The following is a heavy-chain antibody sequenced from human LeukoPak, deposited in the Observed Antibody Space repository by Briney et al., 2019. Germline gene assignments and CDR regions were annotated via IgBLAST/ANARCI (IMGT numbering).Heavy chain of an antibody. V-gene: IGHV4-59*08. CDR1: GGSISSYY. D-gene: IGHD5-24*01. CDR3: ARGVGDGYNPRNYWYFDL. Sequence: PSETLSLTCTVSGGSISSYYWSWIRQPPGKGLEWIGYIYYSGSTNYNPSLKGRVTISVDTSKNQFSLKLSSVTAADTAVYYCARGVGDGYNPRNYWYFDLWGRGTLVTVSS. J-gene: IGHJ2*01. CDR2: IYYSGST.